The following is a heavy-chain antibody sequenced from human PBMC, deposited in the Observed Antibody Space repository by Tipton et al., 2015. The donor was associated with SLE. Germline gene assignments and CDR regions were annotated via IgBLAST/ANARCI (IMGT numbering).Heavy chain of an antibody. CDR1: GGSISGYY. J-gene: IGHJ4*02. V-gene: IGHV4-59*01. Sequence: TLSLTCTVSGGSISGYYWGWIRQPPGKGLEWIGYIYDSGSTSYKPSLKTRVTISVDTSKNQFSLKLSSVTAADTAVYYCARCRGYGPSFDYWGQGTLVTVSS. CDR2: IYDSGST. CDR3: ARCRGYGPSFDY. D-gene: IGHD5-18*01.